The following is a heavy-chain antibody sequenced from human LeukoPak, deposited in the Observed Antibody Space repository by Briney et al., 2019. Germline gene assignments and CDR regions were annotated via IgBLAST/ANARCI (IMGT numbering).Heavy chain of an antibody. CDR3: TKRVKYGGTWDHFAD. J-gene: IGHJ4*02. CDR1: GFTFDNYR. Sequence: GGSLRLSCAASGFTFDNYRMSWVRQAPGKGLEWVSTVNADGGNTYYADSAKGRFTISRDNSKSTLILQMNSLRVEDTALYYCTKRVKYGGTWDHFADWGQGTLVTVSS. CDR2: VNADGGNT. D-gene: IGHD1-26*01. V-gene: IGHV3-23*01.